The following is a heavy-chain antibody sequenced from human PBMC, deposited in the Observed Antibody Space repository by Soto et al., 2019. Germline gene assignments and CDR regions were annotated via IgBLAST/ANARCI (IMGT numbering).Heavy chain of an antibody. CDR3: AREAYSNYGYYYGMDV. J-gene: IGHJ6*02. D-gene: IGHD4-4*01. CDR1: GGSISSYY. CDR2: IYYSGST. Sequence: KLRETLSLTCTVSGGSISSYYWSWIRQPPGKGLEWIGYIYYSGSTNYNPSLKSRVTISVDTSKNQFSLKLSSVTAADTAVYYCAREAYSNYGYYYGMDVWGQGTTVTVSS. V-gene: IGHV4-59*01.